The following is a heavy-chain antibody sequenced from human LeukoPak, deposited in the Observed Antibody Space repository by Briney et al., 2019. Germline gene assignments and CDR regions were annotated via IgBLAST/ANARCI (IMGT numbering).Heavy chain of an antibody. CDR2: IIPISGTA. CDR3: ARVPYSYGLGEDDY. Sequence: SVKVSCKASGGTFSSYSISWVRQAPGQGLEWMGGIIPISGTANYAQKFQGRVTITTDESTSTAYMELSSLRSEDTAVYYCARVPYSYGLGEDDYWGQGTLVTVSS. V-gene: IGHV1-69*05. CDR1: GGTFSSYS. J-gene: IGHJ4*02. D-gene: IGHD5-18*01.